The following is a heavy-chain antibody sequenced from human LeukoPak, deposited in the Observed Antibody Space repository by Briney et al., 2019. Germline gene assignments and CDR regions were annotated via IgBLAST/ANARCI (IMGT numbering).Heavy chain of an antibody. J-gene: IGHJ4*02. V-gene: IGHV4-39*01. CDR2: MLYSGNT. CDR3: ARHLDSRGRYFDY. Sequence: SETLSLTCIVSGGSISSGSHYRAWVRQPPGKGLEWIASMLYSGNTYYNPSLKSRVTISVDTSKNQFFLRLSSVTAADTTVYYCARHLDSRGRYFDYWGQGTLVTVSS. D-gene: IGHD3-22*01. CDR1: GGSISSGSHY.